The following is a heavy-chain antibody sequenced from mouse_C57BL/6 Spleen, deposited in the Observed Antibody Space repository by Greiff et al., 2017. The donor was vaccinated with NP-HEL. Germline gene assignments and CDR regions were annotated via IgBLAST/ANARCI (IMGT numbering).Heavy chain of an antibody. CDR2: ISYDGSN. J-gene: IGHJ3*01. CDR1: GYSITSGYY. CDR3: ARGEGAWFAY. V-gene: IGHV3-6*01. Sequence: EVQLQESGPGLVKPSQSLSLTCSVTGYSITSGYYWNWIRQFPGNKLEWMGYISYDGSNNYNPSLKNRISITRDTSKNQFFLKLNSVTTEDTATYDCARGEGAWFAYWGQGTLVTVSA.